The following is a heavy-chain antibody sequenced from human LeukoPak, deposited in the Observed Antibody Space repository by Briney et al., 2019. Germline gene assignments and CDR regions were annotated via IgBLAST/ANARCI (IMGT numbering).Heavy chain of an antibody. V-gene: IGHV4-59*01. J-gene: IGHJ5*02. Sequence: SETLSLTCTVSGGPISSYYWSWIRQPPGKGLEWIGYIYYSGSTNYNPSLKSRVTISVDTSKNQFSLKLSSVTAADTAVYYCARDSPTYYYGSGSLDPWGQGTLVTVSS. CDR3: ARDSPTYYYGSGSLDP. CDR1: GGPISSYY. D-gene: IGHD3-10*01. CDR2: IYYSGST.